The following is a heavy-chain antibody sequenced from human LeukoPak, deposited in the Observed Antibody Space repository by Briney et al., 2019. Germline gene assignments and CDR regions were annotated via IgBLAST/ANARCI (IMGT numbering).Heavy chain of an antibody. Sequence: AGGSLRLSCEASGFTFSSYAMNWVRQAPGKGLEWIGNIYHSGNTYYNPSLKSRVTISVDTSKNQFSLELTSVTAADTAVYYCARLSEWLRLSFDSWGQEPWSPSPQ. D-gene: IGHD5-12*01. CDR1: GFTFSSYA. V-gene: IGHV4-38-2*01. CDR3: ARLSEWLRLSFDS. J-gene: IGHJ4*01. CDR2: IYHSGNT.